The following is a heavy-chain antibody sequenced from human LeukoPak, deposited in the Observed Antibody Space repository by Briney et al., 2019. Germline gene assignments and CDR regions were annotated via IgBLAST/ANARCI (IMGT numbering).Heavy chain of an antibody. CDR3: ARAGIAAAGTPPYFDY. Sequence: SQTLSLTCAISGDSVPSNSAAWNWIRQSPSRGLEWLGRTYYRSKWYNDYAVSVKSRITINPDTSKNQFSLQLNSVTPEDTAVYYCARAGIAAAGTPPYFDYWGQGTLVTVSS. J-gene: IGHJ4*02. CDR1: GDSVPSNSAA. D-gene: IGHD6-13*01. V-gene: IGHV6-1*01. CDR2: TYYRSKWYN.